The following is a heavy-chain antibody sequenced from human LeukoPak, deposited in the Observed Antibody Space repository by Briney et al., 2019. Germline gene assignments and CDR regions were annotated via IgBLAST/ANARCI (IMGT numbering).Heavy chain of an antibody. CDR1: GFTFSTYS. CDR2: IRSGSTYI. D-gene: IGHD5-12*01. Sequence: GGSLRLSCAASGFTFSTYSMHWVRQAPGKGLEWVSSIRSGSTYINYADSVKGRFTISRDDAKNSLYLQMNSLRAEDTAVYYCARGWISDSFDYWGQGTLVTVSS. J-gene: IGHJ4*02. V-gene: IGHV3-21*01. CDR3: ARGWISDSFDY.